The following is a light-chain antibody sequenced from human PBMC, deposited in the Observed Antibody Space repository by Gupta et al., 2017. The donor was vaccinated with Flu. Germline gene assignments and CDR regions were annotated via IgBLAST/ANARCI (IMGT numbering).Light chain of an antibody. CDR2: NDN. V-gene: IGLV1-44*01. CDR1: SNIGSNV. Sequence: SNIGSNVVSWYQDRPGTAPRLLIYNDNQRPSGVPDRFSGSKSGTSASLAIGGLQSEDEADYYCAAGDDSLTALSAEDSLTGLWVFGGGTKLTVL. J-gene: IGLJ3*02. CDR3: AAGDDSLTALSAEDSLTGLWV.